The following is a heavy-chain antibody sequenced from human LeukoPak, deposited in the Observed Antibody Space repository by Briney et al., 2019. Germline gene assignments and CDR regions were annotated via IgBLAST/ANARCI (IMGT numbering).Heavy chain of an antibody. J-gene: IGHJ4*02. Sequence: ASVKVSCKASGYTFTNYDINWVRQAPGQRPEWMGWMNPYTGNTGYAPKFQGRVTMIRDTSISTAYMELTRLTSEDTAVYYCARSLACGECYHTPDFWGQGTLITVSS. CDR1: GYTFTNYD. D-gene: IGHD2-21*01. CDR2: MNPYTGNT. CDR3: ARSLACGECYHTPDF. V-gene: IGHV1-8*01.